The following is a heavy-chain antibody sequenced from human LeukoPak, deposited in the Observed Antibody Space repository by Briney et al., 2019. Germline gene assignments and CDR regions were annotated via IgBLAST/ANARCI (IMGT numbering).Heavy chain of an antibody. D-gene: IGHD3-3*01. Sequence: GGSLRLSCAASGFTFSDYYMSWIRQAPGEGLEWVSYISSSGSTMYYADSVKGRFTISRDNAKNSLYLQMNSLRADDTAVYYCANFWSGYSPFDYWGQGTLVTVSS. CDR1: GFTFSDYY. J-gene: IGHJ4*02. V-gene: IGHV3-11*04. CDR3: ANFWSGYSPFDY. CDR2: ISSSGSTM.